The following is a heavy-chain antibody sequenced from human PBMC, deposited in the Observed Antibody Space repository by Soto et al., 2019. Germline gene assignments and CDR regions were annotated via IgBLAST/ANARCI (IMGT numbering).Heavy chain of an antibody. J-gene: IGHJ5*02. V-gene: IGHV4-31*03. D-gene: IGHD3-16*01. CDR3: ARGEWLGERRFDP. Sequence: QVQLQESGPGLVKPSQTLSLTCTVSGGSISSGGYYWSWIRQHPGKGLEWIGYIYYSGSTYYNPSLKTRGTLSVDTSKNQFSLKLSSVTAADTAVYYCARGEWLGERRFDPWGQGTLVTVSS. CDR2: IYYSGST. CDR1: GGSISSGGYY.